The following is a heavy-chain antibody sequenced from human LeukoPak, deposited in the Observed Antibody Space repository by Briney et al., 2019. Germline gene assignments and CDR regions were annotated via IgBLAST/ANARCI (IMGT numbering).Heavy chain of an antibody. J-gene: IGHJ4*02. V-gene: IGHV3-30*04. D-gene: IGHD6-19*01. CDR3: ARARIAVAASRGYYFDY. CDR2: ISNDGSNK. CDR1: GFTFSSIP. Sequence: GGSLRLSCAASGFTFSSIPMYWVRQAPGKGLEWVALISNDGSNKYYADSVKGRFTISRDNIKNTLYLQVNSLRPEDTAVFYCARARIAVAASRGYYFDYWGPGTLVTVSS.